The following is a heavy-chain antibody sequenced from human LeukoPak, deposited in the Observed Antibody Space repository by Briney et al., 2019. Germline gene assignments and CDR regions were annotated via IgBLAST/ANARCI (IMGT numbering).Heavy chain of an antibody. V-gene: IGHV5-51*01. J-gene: IGHJ6*03. CDR3: ARGTYYYYMDV. CDR2: IYPGDSDT. Sequence: GESLKISCKGSGYRFTSNWIGWVRQMPGKGREWMGIIYPGDSDTRYSPSFQGQVTISADKSISTAYLQWSSLRASNTAMYYCARGTYYYYMDVWGKGTTVTASS. CDR1: GYRFTSNW.